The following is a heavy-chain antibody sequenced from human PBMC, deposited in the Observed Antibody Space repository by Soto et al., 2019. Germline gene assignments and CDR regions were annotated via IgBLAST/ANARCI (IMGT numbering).Heavy chain of an antibody. V-gene: IGHV6-1*01. J-gene: IGHJ3*02. CDR3: ARDPSGNPDALDI. D-gene: IGHD6-25*01. CDR2: TYYRSKWNN. CDR1: GNSVSSNSPA. Sequence: SQTLSLTCAISGNSVSSNSPAWNWIRQSPSRGLEWLGRTYYRSKWNNDYAVSVKSRITINPHTSKYQFSLQLKSVTTEDTDVYYCARDPSGNPDALDIWSQGTMVTGS.